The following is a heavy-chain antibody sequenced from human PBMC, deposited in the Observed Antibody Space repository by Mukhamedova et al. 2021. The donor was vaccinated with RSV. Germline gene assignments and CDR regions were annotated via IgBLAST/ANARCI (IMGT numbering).Heavy chain of an antibody. J-gene: IGHJ4*02. CDR3: ARSDFGTVSTLDY. D-gene: IGHD3-10*01. V-gene: IGHV3-21*01. Sequence: SISSSSIYMYYADSVKGRFTISRDNAKNSLYLQMNSLRAGDTAVYYCARSDFGTVSTLDYWGQGTLVTVSS. CDR2: ISSSSIYM.